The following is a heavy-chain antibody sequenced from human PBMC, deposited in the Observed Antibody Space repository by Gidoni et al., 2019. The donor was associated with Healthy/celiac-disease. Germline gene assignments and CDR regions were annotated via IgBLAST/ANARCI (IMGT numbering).Heavy chain of an antibody. J-gene: IGHJ4*02. CDR3: ARDEDPYDSSGYYGY. CDR2: ISYDGSNK. V-gene: IGHV3-30-3*01. Sequence: QVQLVESGGGVVQPGRSLRLSCAASGFTFSSYAMNWVRQAPGKGLDWVAVISYDGSNKDYADSVKGRFTISRDNSKNTLYLQMNSLRAEDTAVYYCARDEDPYDSSGYYGYWGQGTLVTVSS. D-gene: IGHD3-22*01. CDR1: GFTFSSYA.